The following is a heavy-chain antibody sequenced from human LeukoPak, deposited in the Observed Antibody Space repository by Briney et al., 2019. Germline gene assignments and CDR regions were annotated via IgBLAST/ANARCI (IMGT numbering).Heavy chain of an antibody. Sequence: PLQTLCPTCAVSGGSPRSYNWSWIRHPAGEGREWIERIYIRGSTNYNPSPKSRDTMPVDTSKNQVALELCSVAAADAAVYCCARDRAESLDYWGQGTLVTVSS. CDR2: IYIRGST. V-gene: IGHV4-4*07. CDR3: ARDRAESLDY. J-gene: IGHJ4*02. CDR1: GGSPRSYN. D-gene: IGHD2/OR15-2a*01.